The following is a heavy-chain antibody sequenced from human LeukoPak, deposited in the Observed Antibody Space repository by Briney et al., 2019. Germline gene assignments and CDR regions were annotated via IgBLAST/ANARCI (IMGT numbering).Heavy chain of an antibody. D-gene: IGHD3-22*01. CDR2: NRGTGSST. J-gene: IGHJ4*02. Sequence: GGSLRLSCGASGFTFSSYAMAWVRQAPGKGLEWVSANRGTGSSTYYADSVKGRFTISRDNSKSTLYLQMNSLRAEDTAIYFCTKEYDSGYLGQGRGYFDYWGQGTLVTVSS. CDR3: TKEYDSGYLGQGRGYFDY. V-gene: IGHV3-23*01. CDR1: GFTFSSYA.